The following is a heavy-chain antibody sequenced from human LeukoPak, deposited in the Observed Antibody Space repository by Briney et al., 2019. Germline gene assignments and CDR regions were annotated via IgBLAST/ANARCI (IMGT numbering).Heavy chain of an antibody. CDR1: GFTFRSYG. J-gene: IGHJ6*02. V-gene: IGHV3-30*18. CDR2: ISYDGSNK. Sequence: GRSLRLSCAASGFTFRSYGMHWVRQAPGKGLEWVAVISYDGSNKYYADSVKGRFTISRDNSKNTLYLQMNSLRAEDTAVYYCAKDGDTATYYYYYYGMDVWGQGTTVTVSS. CDR3: AKDGDTATYYYYYYGMDV. D-gene: IGHD5-18*01.